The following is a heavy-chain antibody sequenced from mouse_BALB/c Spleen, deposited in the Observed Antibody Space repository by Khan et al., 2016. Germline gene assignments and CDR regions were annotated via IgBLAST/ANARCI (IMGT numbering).Heavy chain of an antibody. CDR1: GYTFSSYW. Sequence: QVQLKQSGAELMKPGASVKISCKATGYTFSSYWIEWVKQRPGHGLEWIGEILPGSGSTNYNEKFRGKATFTADTSSNQAYMQLSSLTSEDSAVQYFARTDRRGYFDYWGQGTTLTVSS. CDR2: ILPGSGST. J-gene: IGHJ2*01. CDR3: ARTDRRGYFDY. V-gene: IGHV1-9*01.